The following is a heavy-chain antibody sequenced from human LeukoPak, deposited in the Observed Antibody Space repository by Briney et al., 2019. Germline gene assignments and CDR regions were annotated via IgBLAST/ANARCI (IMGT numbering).Heavy chain of an antibody. D-gene: IGHD6-13*01. J-gene: IGHJ4*02. CDR2: IYYSGST. Sequence: PSETLSLTCTVSGGSITSSNYYWGWIRQPPGKGLEWIGYIYYSGSTNYNPSLKSRVAISVDTSKNQFSPKLSSVTAADTAVYYCAREVVAAAGTVDYWGQGTPVTVSS. CDR1: GGSITSSNYY. CDR3: AREVVAAAGTVDY. V-gene: IGHV4-61*01.